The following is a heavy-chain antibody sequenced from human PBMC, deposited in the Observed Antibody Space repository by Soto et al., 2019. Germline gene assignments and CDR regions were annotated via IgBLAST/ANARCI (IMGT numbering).Heavy chain of an antibody. CDR3: ARVFSSGSGWMYYFDF. V-gene: IGHV4-4*02. D-gene: IGHD6-19*01. CDR2: VFHTGGT. J-gene: IGHJ4*02. CDR1: SDSIAGENW. Sequence: QVQLQESGPGLVKPSETLSLTCTVSSDSIAGENWWSWVRQPPGLGLEGIGEVFHTGGTNYNPSLKRRVTMEVDKSNNQFSLKLISATAADTAVYYCARVFSSGSGWMYYFDFWGQGALVSVSS.